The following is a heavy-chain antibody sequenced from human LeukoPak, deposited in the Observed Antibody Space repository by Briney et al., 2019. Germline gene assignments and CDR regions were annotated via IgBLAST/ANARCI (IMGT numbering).Heavy chain of an antibody. V-gene: IGHV1-69*13. J-gene: IGHJ4*02. CDR2: IIPIFGTA. CDR1: GGTFSSYA. D-gene: IGHD5-24*01. CDR3: ARDLGEMATDY. Sequence: SVKVSCKASGGTFSSYAISWVRQAPGQGLEWMGGIIPIFGTANYAQKFQGRVTITADESTSTAYMELSSLGSDDTAVYYCARDLGEMATDYWGQGTLVTVSS.